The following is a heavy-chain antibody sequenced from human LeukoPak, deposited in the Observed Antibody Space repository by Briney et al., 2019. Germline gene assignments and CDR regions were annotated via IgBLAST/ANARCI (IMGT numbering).Heavy chain of an antibody. CDR1: GYTFTSYD. Sequence: ASVKVSFKASGYTFTSYDINWVRQATGQGLEWMGWMNPNSGNTGYAQRFQGRVTMTRNTSISTAYMELSSLRSEDTAVYYCARGKAHQLLPYNWFDPWGQGTLVTVSS. CDR3: ARGKAHQLLPYNWFDP. J-gene: IGHJ5*02. CDR2: MNPNSGNT. V-gene: IGHV1-8*01. D-gene: IGHD2-2*01.